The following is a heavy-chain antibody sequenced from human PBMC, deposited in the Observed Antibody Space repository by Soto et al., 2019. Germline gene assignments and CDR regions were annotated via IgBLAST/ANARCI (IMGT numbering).Heavy chain of an antibody. J-gene: IGHJ5*02. D-gene: IGHD2-2*01. CDR3: ARLVFCFSTSYYDWFAL. V-gene: IGHV4-59*11. CDR1: GGSITSHY. Sequence: PSENLSLTCTVSGGSITSHYWSWIRQPPGKGLEWIGYIFHSGSTNYNPSLKSRITISVDTSKNQFSLKLSSVTAADTAVYFCARLVFCFSTSYYDWFALCGQGTLVTVS. CDR2: IFHSGST.